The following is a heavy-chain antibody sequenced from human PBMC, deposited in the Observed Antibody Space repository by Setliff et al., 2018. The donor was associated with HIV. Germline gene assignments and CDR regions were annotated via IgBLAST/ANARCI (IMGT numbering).Heavy chain of an antibody. D-gene: IGHD1-7*01. CDR2: ISHSGST. CDR3: HVEVPLIMRTSPPL. CDR1: GGPLSNYY. V-gene: IGHV4-34*01. Sequence: LSLTCVVYGGPLSNYYWSWIRQPPGKGLEWIGGISHSGSTTYNPSLESRVTVSVDTTKNQFSLRLNDVTAADTAVYYCHVEVPLIMRTSPPLWGQGTLVTVSS. J-gene: IGHJ4*02.